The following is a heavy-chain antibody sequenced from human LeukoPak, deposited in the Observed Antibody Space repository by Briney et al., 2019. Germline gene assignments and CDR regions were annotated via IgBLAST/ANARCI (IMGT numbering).Heavy chain of an antibody. CDR1: GLTFSSYA. D-gene: IGHD1-26*01. CDR2: ISGSGGST. J-gene: IGHJ3*02. Sequence: GGSLRLASAAYGLTFSSYAMTWVRHAPRKGLEWVSGISGSGGSTHYTDSVKGRFTISRENYKNTLYLKMNSLRADDTAVYYCAKGLYSGSSGAFDIWGQGTMVTVSS. V-gene: IGHV3-23*01. CDR3: AKGLYSGSSGAFDI.